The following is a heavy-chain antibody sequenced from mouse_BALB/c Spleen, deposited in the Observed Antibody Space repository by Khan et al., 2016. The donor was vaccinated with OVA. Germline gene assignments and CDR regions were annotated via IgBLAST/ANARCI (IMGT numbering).Heavy chain of an antibody. Sequence: QVQLKESGPGILQPSQTLSLTCSFSGFSLSSSGMGVNWLRQPSGKGLEWLAHIYWDDDKRYNPFLKSRLTISRETSSNQVFLKISSVDTADTATYYCARSTWLLHYTMDYWGQGTSVTVSS. CDR3: ARSTWLLHYTMDY. CDR1: GFSLSSSGMG. J-gene: IGHJ4*01. V-gene: IGHV8-12*01. D-gene: IGHD1-1*02. CDR2: IYWDDDK.